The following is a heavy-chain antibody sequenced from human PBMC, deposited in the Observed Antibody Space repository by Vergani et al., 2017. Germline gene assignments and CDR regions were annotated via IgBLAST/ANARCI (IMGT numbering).Heavy chain of an antibody. CDR3: ARDGKYCSSTSCSNYYYGMDV. V-gene: IGHV4-34*01. D-gene: IGHD2-2*01. CDR1: GGSFSGYY. Sequence: QVQLQQWGAGLLKPSETLSLTCAVYGGSFSGYYWSWIRQPPGKGLEWIGEINHSGSTNYNPSLKSRVTISVDTSKNQFSLKLSSVTAADTAVYYCARDGKYCSSTSCSNYYYGMDVWGQGTTVTVSS. J-gene: IGHJ6*02. CDR2: INHSGST.